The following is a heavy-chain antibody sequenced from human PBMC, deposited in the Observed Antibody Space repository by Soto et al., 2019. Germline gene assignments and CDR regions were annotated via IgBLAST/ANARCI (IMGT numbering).Heavy chain of an antibody. V-gene: IGHV3-30-3*01. CDR3: ARDTGPNGYNYYYFGMDV. CDR2: ISDDGSDK. D-gene: IGHD5-18*01. J-gene: IGHJ6*02. Sequence: QVHLVESGGGVVQPGRSLRLSCAASGFTFSNYAMHWVRQAPGKGLEWVAVISDDGSDKYNANSVKGRFTISRDNSKNTLYLQMNSLRAEDTAVYSCARDTGPNGYNYYYFGMDVWGQGTTVTVSS. CDR1: GFTFSNYA.